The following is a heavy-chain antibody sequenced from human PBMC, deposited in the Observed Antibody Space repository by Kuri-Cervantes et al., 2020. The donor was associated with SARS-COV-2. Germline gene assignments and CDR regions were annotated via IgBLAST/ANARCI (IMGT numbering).Heavy chain of an antibody. D-gene: IGHD3-3*01. CDR1: GYSFTSYW. V-gene: IGHV5-51*01. CDR3: ARWEIRFLGSWFDP. Sequence: KVSCKGSGYSFTSYWIGRVRQMPGRGLEWMGIIYPGDSDTRYSPSFQGQVTISADKSISTAYLQWSSLKASDTAMYYCARWEIRFLGSWFDPWGQGTLVTVSS. J-gene: IGHJ5*02. CDR2: IYPGDSDT.